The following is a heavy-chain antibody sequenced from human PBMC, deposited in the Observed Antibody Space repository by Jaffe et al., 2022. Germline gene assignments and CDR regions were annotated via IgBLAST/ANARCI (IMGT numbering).Heavy chain of an antibody. Sequence: QVQLVQSGAEVKKPGASVKVSCKASGYTFTSYYMHWVRQAPGQGLEWMGIINPSGGSTSYAQKFQGRVTMTRDTSTSTVYMELSSLRSEDTAVYYCVYTVTTIPFMLDYWGQGTLVTVSS. CDR3: VYTVTTIPFMLDY. V-gene: IGHV1-46*01. J-gene: IGHJ4*02. CDR1: GYTFTSYY. D-gene: IGHD4-17*01. CDR2: INPSGGST.